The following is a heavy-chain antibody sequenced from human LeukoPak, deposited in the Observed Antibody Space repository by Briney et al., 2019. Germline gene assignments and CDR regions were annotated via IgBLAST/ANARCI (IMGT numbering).Heavy chain of an antibody. V-gene: IGHV4-30-2*01. D-gene: IGHD2-2*01. CDR1: GGSISSGGYY. J-gene: IGHJ4*02. Sequence: PSETLSLTCTVSGGSISSGGYYWSWIRQPPGKGLEWIGYIYHSGSTYYNPSLKSRVTISVDRSKNQFSLKLSSVTAADTAVYYCARLPIVVVPAAKESWGQGTLVTVSS. CDR3: ARLPIVVVPAAKES. CDR2: IYHSGST.